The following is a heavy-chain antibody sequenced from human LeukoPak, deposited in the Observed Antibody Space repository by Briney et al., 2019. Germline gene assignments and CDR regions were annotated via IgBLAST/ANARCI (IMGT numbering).Heavy chain of an antibody. Sequence: SGTLSLTCTVSGGSISSSSYYWGWIRQPPGKGLEWIGSIYYSGSTNYNPSLKSRVTMSVDTSKNQFSLKLSSVTAADTAVYYCAREARDASTMIVVVTTYYYYYMDVWGKGTTVTISS. V-gene: IGHV4-39*07. CDR3: AREARDASTMIVVVTTYYYYYMDV. CDR1: GGSISSSSYY. J-gene: IGHJ6*03. D-gene: IGHD3-22*01. CDR2: IYYSGST.